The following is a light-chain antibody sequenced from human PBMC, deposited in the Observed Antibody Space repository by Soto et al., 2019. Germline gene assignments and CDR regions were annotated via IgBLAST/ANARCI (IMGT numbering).Light chain of an antibody. V-gene: IGKV3-15*01. CDR1: LSVSSD. Sequence: TQSPATMSLSPGERATLSCRASLSVSSDLAWYRQKPGQAPSLLVYGASTRATGIPARFSGSGSGTEFTLTISSLQSDDFAVYYCLQYDKWPPWTFGQGTKVDIK. CDR3: LQYDKWPPWT. J-gene: IGKJ1*01. CDR2: GAS.